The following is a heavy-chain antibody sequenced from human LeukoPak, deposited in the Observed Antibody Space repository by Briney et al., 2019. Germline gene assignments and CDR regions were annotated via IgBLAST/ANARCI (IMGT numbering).Heavy chain of an antibody. Sequence: ASVKVSFTVSGYTLTDLSMHKGRKAPGKGLEWRGGFDPEDAETIHAQKFQGRVTMTEDPSTDTAYMELSSLRPEDTAVYYCATSAVPPGRGSYDYWGQGTLVTVSS. CDR1: GYTLTDLS. J-gene: IGHJ4*02. CDR3: ATSAVPPGRGSYDY. V-gene: IGHV1-24*01. CDR2: FDPEDAET. D-gene: IGHD1-26*01.